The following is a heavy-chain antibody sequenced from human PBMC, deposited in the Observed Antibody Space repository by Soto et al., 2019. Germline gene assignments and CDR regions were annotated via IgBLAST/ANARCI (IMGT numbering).Heavy chain of an antibody. V-gene: IGHV5-51*01. CDR2: IYPGDSET. CDR1: GYTFTSYG. CDR3: ARAAYSYGYLSYTDY. D-gene: IGHD5-18*01. J-gene: IGHJ4*02. Sequence: KVSCKASGYTFTSYGIGWVRQMPGKGLEWMAIIYPGDSETRYSPSFQGQVTISVDTSISTAYLQWRSLRASDSAMYYCARAAYSYGYLSYTDYWGLGTLVTVSS.